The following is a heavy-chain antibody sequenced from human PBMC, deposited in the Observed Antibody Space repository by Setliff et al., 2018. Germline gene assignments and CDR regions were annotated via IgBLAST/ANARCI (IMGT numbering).Heavy chain of an antibody. CDR3: ASRTTGPGGWFDY. Sequence: SETLSLTCTVSGGSVSSTSYYWGWIRQPPGKGLEWIGTIYYTGTTYYSPSLKSRVTISVDTSKNQFSLGLTSVTAADTAIYYCASRTTGPGGWFDYWGQGALVTVSS. J-gene: IGHJ5*01. D-gene: IGHD1-1*01. CDR2: IYYTGTT. CDR1: GGSVSSTSYY. V-gene: IGHV4-39*01.